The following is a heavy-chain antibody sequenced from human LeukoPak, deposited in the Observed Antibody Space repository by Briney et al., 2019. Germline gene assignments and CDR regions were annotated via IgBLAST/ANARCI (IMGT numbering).Heavy chain of an antibody. V-gene: IGHV1-46*01. CDR1: GYTFTSYY. CDR3: AREEGAVAGDFDY. J-gene: IGHJ4*02. CDR2: INPSGGST. D-gene: IGHD6-19*01. Sequence: ASVKVSCTASGYTFTSYYMHWVRQTPGQGLEWMGIINPSGGSTNYAQKFQGRVTMTRDTSTSTVYMELSSLRSEDTAAYYCAREEGAVAGDFDYWGQGTLVTVSS.